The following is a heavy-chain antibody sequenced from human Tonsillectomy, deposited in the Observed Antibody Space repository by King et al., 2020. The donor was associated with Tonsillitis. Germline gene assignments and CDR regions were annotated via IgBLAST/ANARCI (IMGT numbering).Heavy chain of an antibody. V-gene: IGHV5-51*03. CDR2: IYPGASVT. Sequence: VQLVESVAEVKRPGDSLKISCKGSGYSFTSFWIGWVRQLPGKGLEWMGIIYPGASVTGYSLSFQGQVTISADKSTRTAYLQWSSLNASDTAMYYCGRPADDYVPFNYWGQGTLVTVSS. CDR3: GRPADDYVPFNY. CDR1: GYSFTSFW. J-gene: IGHJ4*02. D-gene: IGHD3-16*01.